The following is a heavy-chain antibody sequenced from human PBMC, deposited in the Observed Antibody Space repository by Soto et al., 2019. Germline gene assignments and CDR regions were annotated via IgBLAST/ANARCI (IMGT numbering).Heavy chain of an antibody. V-gene: IGHV3-74*01. J-gene: IGHJ4*02. D-gene: IGHD6-13*01. CDR3: AREGYSSSWCNLFFDY. CDR2: INSDGSST. CDR1: GFTFSSYW. Sequence: PGGSLRLSCAASGFTFSSYWMHWVRQAPGKGLVWVSRINSDGSSTSYADSVKGRFTISRDNAKNTLYLQMNSLRAEDTAVYYCAREGYSSSWCNLFFDYWGQGTLVTVSS.